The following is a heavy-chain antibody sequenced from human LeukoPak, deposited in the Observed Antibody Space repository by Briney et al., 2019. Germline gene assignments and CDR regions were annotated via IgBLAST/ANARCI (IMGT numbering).Heavy chain of an antibody. CDR2: IYSGGST. V-gene: IGHV3-53*01. CDR3: AKLRMVATISNAFDI. CDR1: GFTVSSNY. J-gene: IGHJ3*02. Sequence: PGGSLRLSCAASGFTVSSNYMSWVRQAPGKGLEWVSVIYSGGSTYYADSVKGRFTISRDNSKNTLYLQMNSLRAEDTAVYYCAKLRMVATISNAFDIWGQGTMVTVSS. D-gene: IGHD5-12*01.